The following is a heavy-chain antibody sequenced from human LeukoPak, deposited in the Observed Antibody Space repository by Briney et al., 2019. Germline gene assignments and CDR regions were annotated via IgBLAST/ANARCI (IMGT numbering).Heavy chain of an antibody. CDR1: GITLSTYW. Sequence: GGSLRLSCAASGITLSTYWMSWVRQAPGKGLEWVANIKQDGSEKYYVDSVKGRFTISRDNAKNSLYLQMNSLRAEDTAVYYCARGTIAAAGYYYFDYWGQGTQVTVSS. J-gene: IGHJ4*02. D-gene: IGHD6-13*01. CDR3: ARGTIAAAGYYYFDY. V-gene: IGHV3-7*04. CDR2: IKQDGSEK.